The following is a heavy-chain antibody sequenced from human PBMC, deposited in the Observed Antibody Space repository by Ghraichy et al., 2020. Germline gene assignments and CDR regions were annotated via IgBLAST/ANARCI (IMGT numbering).Heavy chain of an antibody. D-gene: IGHD3-22*01. J-gene: IGHJ3*02. V-gene: IGHV3-74*01. Sequence: GGSLRLSCAASGFTFSRYWMHWVRQAPGKGLVWVSRINSDGSSTSYADSVKGRFTISRDNAKNTLYLQMNSLRAEDTAVYYCARGLNYYDSSGLPIDAFDIWGQGTMVTVSS. CDR1: GFTFSRYW. CDR2: INSDGSST. CDR3: ARGLNYYDSSGLPIDAFDI.